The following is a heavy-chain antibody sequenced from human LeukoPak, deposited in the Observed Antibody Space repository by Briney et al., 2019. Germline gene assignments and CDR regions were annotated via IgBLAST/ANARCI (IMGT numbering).Heavy chain of an antibody. CDR2: MNPNSGNT. V-gene: IGHV1-8*01. J-gene: IGHJ4*02. Sequence: ASVKVSCKASGYTFTSYDINWVRQATGQGLEWMGWMNPNSGNTGYAQKFQGRVTMTRNTSISTAYMELSSLRSEDTAVYYCAKSGGYSGYDSFDYWGQGTLVTVSS. CDR3: AKSGGYSGYDSFDY. CDR1: GYTFTSYD. D-gene: IGHD5-12*01.